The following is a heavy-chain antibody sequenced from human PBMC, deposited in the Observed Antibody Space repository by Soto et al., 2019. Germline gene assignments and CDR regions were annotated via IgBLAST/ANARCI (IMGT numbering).Heavy chain of an antibody. D-gene: IGHD3-3*01. Sequence: PSETLSLTCTVSGGSISSGDYYWSWIRQPPGKGLEWIGYIYYSGSTYYNPSLKSRVTISVDTSKNQFSLKLSSVTAADTAVYYCARHTIFGVVPLNFDYWGQGTLVTVS. CDR3: ARHTIFGVVPLNFDY. CDR2: IYYSGST. V-gene: IGHV4-30-4*01. CDR1: GGSISSGDYY. J-gene: IGHJ4*02.